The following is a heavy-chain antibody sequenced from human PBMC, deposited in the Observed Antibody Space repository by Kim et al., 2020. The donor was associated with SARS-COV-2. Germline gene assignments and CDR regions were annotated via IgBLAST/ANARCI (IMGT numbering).Heavy chain of an antibody. D-gene: IGHD6-13*01. Sequence: GGSLRLSCATSGFTLSDHYMDWVRQAPGKGLEWVGHSRNKARSYTTEYAASVKGRFTISRVGSENSLYLQMSSLKTEDTAIYYCARVRIGTAGTFDYRGQGTLVTVSS. CDR3: ARVRIGTAGTFDY. J-gene: IGHJ4*02. CDR1: GFTLSDHY. CDR2: SRNKARSYTT. V-gene: IGHV3-72*01.